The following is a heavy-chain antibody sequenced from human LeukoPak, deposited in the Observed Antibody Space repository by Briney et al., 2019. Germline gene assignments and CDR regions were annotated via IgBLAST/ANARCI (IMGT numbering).Heavy chain of an antibody. D-gene: IGHD6-19*01. CDR1: GGSISSGGYY. CDR3: ARHGGLRSAYSSAFDP. CDR2: IYYSGST. J-gene: IGHJ5*02. V-gene: IGHV4-31*03. Sequence: PSQTLSLTCTVSGGSISSGGYYWSWIRQHPGKGLEWIGYIYYSGSTYYNPSLKSRVTISVDTSKNQFSLKLSSVTAADTAVYYCARHGGLRSAYSSAFDPWGQGTLVTVSS.